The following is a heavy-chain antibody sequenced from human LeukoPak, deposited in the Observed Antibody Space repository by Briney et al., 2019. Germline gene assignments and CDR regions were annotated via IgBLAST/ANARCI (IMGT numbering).Heavy chain of an antibody. Sequence: GASVNVSCKASGYTFTGYYMHWVRQAPGQGLEWMGWINPNSGGTNYAQKFQGRVTMTRDTSISTAYMELSRLRSNDTAVYYCARSSPLTSWFDPWGQGTLVTVSS. CDR1: GYTFTGYY. J-gene: IGHJ5*02. CDR3: ARSSPLTSWFDP. D-gene: IGHD2-2*01. V-gene: IGHV1-2*02. CDR2: INPNSGGT.